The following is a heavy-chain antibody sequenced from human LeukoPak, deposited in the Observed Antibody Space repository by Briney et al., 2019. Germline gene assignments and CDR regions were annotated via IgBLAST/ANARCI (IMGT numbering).Heavy chain of an antibody. J-gene: IGHJ4*02. Sequence: ASVKVSCKVSGYTLTELSMHWVRQAPGKGLEWMGGFDPEDGETIYAQKFQGRVTMTEDTSTDTAYMELSSLRSEDTAVYYCATGRYFDRAHDYWGQGTLVTVSP. V-gene: IGHV1-24*01. D-gene: IGHD3-9*01. CDR3: ATGRYFDRAHDY. CDR2: FDPEDGET. CDR1: GYTLTELS.